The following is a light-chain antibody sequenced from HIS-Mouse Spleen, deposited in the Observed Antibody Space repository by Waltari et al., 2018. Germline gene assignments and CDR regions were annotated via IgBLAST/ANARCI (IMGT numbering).Light chain of an antibody. Sequence: DIQMTQSPSSLSASVGDRVPITFRASQSISSYLNWYQQKPGKAPKLLIYAASSLQSGVPSRFSGSGSGTDFTLTISSLQPEDFATYYCQQSYSTPQLTFGGGTKVEIK. V-gene: IGKV1-39*01. CDR2: AAS. CDR3: QQSYSTPQLT. J-gene: IGKJ4*01. CDR1: QSISSY.